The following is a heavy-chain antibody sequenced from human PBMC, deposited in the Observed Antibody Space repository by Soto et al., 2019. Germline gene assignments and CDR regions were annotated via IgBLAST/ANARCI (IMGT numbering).Heavy chain of an antibody. Sequence: SVKVSCKASGGTFSSYAISWVRQAPGQGLEWMGGIIPIFGTANYAQKFQGRVTITADKSTSTAYMELSSLRSEDTAVYYCARDRRYYYGSGSSNWFDPWGQGTLVTVSS. D-gene: IGHD3-10*01. V-gene: IGHV1-69*06. CDR2: IIPIFGTA. J-gene: IGHJ5*02. CDR1: GGTFSSYA. CDR3: ARDRRYYYGSGSSNWFDP.